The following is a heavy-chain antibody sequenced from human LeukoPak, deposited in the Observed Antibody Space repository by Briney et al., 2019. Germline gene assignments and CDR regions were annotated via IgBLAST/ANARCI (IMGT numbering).Heavy chain of an antibody. D-gene: IGHD3-22*01. CDR1: GYSFSTYW. CDR3: ARPAGSSGFLDY. V-gene: IGHV5-51*01. CDR2: IYLGDSST. J-gene: IGHJ4*02. Sequence: GASLKISCKGSGYSFSTYWIAWVRQMPGKGLEWMGIIYLGDSSTRYSPSFQGQVTISADKSISTAYLQWSSLKASDTAMYYCARPAGSSGFLDYWGQGTLVTVSS.